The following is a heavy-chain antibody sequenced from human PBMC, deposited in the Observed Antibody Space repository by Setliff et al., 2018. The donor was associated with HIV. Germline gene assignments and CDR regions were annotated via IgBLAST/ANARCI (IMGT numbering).Heavy chain of an antibody. CDR3: ARGRLYSSALDY. CDR2: IYSEGST. J-gene: IGHJ4*02. D-gene: IGHD3-22*01. CDR1: GFTISSHY. Sequence: GGSLRLSCAASGFTISSHYVRWVRQAPGKGLEWVSTIYSEGSTYHADSVKGRFTLSRDTSKNTLSLQMNSLGPEDTAGFYCARGRLYSSALDYWGQGTLVTVSS. V-gene: IGHV3-66*02.